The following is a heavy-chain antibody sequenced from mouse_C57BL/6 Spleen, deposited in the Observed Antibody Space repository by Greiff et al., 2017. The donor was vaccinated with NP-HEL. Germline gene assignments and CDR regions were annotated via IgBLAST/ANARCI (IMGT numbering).Heavy chain of an antibody. CDR2: IDPSDSYT. Sequence: VQLQQPGAELVKPGASVKLSCKASGYTFTSYWMQWVKQRPGQGLEWIGEIDPSDSYTNYNQKFKGKATLTVDTSSSTAYMQLSRLTSEDAAVYYCARRSEYYAMEYWGQGTSVTVAS. D-gene: IGHD1-3*01. V-gene: IGHV1-50*01. J-gene: IGHJ4*01. CDR3: ARRSEYYAMEY. CDR1: GYTFTSYW.